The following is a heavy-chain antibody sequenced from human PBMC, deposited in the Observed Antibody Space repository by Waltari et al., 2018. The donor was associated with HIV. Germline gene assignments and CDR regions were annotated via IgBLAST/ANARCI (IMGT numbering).Heavy chain of an antibody. CDR3: ARCPYQYSPYYFDY. J-gene: IGHJ4*02. CDR2: IYHSGNT. CDR1: GGPITGYY. D-gene: IGHD1-26*01. V-gene: IGHV4-59*01. Sequence: QVQLQESGPGLVKPSETLSLTCSVAGGPITGYYWSWIRQPPGKGLEWIGYIYHSGNTNYNPSLKSRVTISVDTSKNQFSLNLSSVTAADTAVYFCARCPYQYSPYYFDYWGQGALVTVSS.